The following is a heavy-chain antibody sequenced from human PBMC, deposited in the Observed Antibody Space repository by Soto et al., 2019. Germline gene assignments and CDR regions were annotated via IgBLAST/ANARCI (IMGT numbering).Heavy chain of an antibody. Sequence: GGSLRLSCAASGFTVTNTWMIWVRQAPGKGLEWVGRIERKSDGGTTTYAAPVKGRFTISRDDSKNTLYLQMDSLKTDDTAVYYCLALYLGYRGQGTQVTVSS. CDR1: GFTVTNTW. J-gene: IGHJ4*02. V-gene: IGHV3-15*04. CDR2: IERKSDGGTT. D-gene: IGHD3-16*02. CDR3: LALYLGY.